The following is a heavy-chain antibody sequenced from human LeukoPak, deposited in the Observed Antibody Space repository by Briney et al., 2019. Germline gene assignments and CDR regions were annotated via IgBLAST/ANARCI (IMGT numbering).Heavy chain of an antibody. D-gene: IGHD2-2*01. CDR2: ISSSSSTI. CDR3: AKALIVVVPAAPDY. Sequence: MNWVRQAPGKGLEWVSYISSSSSTIYYADSVKGRFTISRDNAKNSLYLQMNSLRAEDTAVYYCAKALIVVVPAAPDYWGQGTLVTVSS. J-gene: IGHJ4*02. V-gene: IGHV3-48*01.